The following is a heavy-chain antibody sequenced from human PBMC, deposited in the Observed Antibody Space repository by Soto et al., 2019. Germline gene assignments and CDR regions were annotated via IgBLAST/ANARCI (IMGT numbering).Heavy chain of an antibody. D-gene: IGHD3-22*01. J-gene: IGHJ5*02. CDR3: ARDKTYYYDSSGSLWFDP. Sequence: ASVKVSCKASGYTFTSYAMHWVRQAPGQRLEWMGWINAGNGNTKYSQKFQGRVTITRDTSASTAYMELSSLRSEDTAVYYCARDKTYYYDSSGSLWFDPWGQGTLVTVS. CDR2: INAGNGNT. CDR1: GYTFTSYA. V-gene: IGHV1-3*01.